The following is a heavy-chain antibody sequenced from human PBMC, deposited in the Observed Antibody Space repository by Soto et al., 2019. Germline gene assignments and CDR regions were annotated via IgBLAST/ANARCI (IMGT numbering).Heavy chain of an antibody. Sequence: SETLSITCTVSGGSISSSRYYWGWIRQPPGKGREWIGSIYYSGSTYYNPSLKSRVTISVDTSKNQFSLKLSSVTAADTAVYYCARHRGYYDSSGYYFSGTRKGFQHWGQGTLVTVS. CDR1: GGSISSSRYY. J-gene: IGHJ1*01. CDR2: IYYSGST. V-gene: IGHV4-39*01. CDR3: ARHRGYYDSSGYYFSGTRKGFQH. D-gene: IGHD3-22*01.